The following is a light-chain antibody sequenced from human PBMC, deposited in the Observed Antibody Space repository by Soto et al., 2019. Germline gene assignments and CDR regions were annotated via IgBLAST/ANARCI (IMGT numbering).Light chain of an antibody. CDR1: QSVGSS. Sequence: EVVMTQSPVALSVSPGEGATLSCRASQSVGSSLAWYQAKSGQAPRLLMYSASTRATGVPARFSGSGSATDFTLIISSLQSEDFAVYYCQQYYYWPLTFGGGTRVEIK. J-gene: IGKJ4*01. CDR2: SAS. CDR3: QQYYYWPLT. V-gene: IGKV3-15*01.